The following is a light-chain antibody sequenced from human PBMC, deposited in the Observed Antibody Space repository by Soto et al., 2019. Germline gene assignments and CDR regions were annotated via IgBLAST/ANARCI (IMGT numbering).Light chain of an antibody. Sequence: EIVLTPSPGTLSLSPGERATLSCRASQSVDNNYLTWYQQKPGQTPRLLIYGASSRATGIPDRFSGSGSGTDFTLTISRLEPEDFAVYYCQQYGSPRSITFGQGTRLEIK. V-gene: IGKV3-20*01. CDR2: GAS. J-gene: IGKJ5*01. CDR3: QQYGSPRSIT. CDR1: QSVDNNY.